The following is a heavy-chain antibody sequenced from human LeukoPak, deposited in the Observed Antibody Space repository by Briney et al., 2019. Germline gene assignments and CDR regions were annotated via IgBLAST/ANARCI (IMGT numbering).Heavy chain of an antibody. CDR1: GFTVSSNY. Sequence: SGGSLRLSCAASGFTVSSNYMSWVRQAPGKGLEWVSVIYSGGDTYYADSVKGRFTISRDNSKNTLYLQMNSLRAEDTAVYYCARENYDSSGYGFDPWGQGTLVTVSS. J-gene: IGHJ5*02. CDR2: IYSGGDT. D-gene: IGHD3-22*01. V-gene: IGHV3-53*01. CDR3: ARENYDSSGYGFDP.